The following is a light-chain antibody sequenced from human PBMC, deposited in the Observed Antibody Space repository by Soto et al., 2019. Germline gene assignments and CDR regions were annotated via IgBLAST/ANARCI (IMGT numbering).Light chain of an antibody. CDR3: LQHNSYPRT. Sequence: DIQMTQSPSSLSASVGYRVTITCRASQTITTYLNWYQQRPGKAPKLLIFGATALQGGVPSRFSGSGSGTEFTLTISSLQPEDFATYYCLQHNSYPRTFGQGTKVDIK. V-gene: IGKV1-17*01. CDR1: QTITTY. CDR2: GAT. J-gene: IGKJ1*01.